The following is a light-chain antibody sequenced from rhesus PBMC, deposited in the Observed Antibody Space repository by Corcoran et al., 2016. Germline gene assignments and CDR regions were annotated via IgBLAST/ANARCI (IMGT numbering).Light chain of an antibody. CDR1: QGINSW. Sequence: DIQMTQSPSSLSASVGDKVTITCHASQGINSWLAWYQHKPGKAPQPLNFSAFSLHSGVPSRFSGGGSGTDYTLTFNSLQPENFATYYCHQYDDLPRTFGQGTKVEIK. V-gene: IGKV1-19*01. CDR2: SAF. J-gene: IGKJ1*01. CDR3: HQYDDLPRT.